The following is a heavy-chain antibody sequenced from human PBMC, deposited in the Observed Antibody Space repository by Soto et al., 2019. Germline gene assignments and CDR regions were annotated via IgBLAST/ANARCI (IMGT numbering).Heavy chain of an antibody. CDR1: GFTFSNYG. CDR2: ISDDGDKR. J-gene: IGHJ4*02. V-gene: IGHV3-30*18. CDR3: AKARVRIVGANSFDY. Sequence: GGSLRLSCVGPGFTFSNYGMHWVRQPPGKGLEWVALISDDGDKRYYADSVRGRLIISRDNSKDTLYLQMNSLGPDDTAVYFCAKARVRIVGANSFDYWGQGTPVTVSS. D-gene: IGHD1-26*01.